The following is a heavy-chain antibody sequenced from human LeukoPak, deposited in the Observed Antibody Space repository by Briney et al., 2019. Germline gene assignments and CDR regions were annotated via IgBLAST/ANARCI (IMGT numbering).Heavy chain of an antibody. J-gene: IGHJ3*02. V-gene: IGHV1-46*01. CDR2: INPSGGST. CDR1: GYTFTSYY. Sequence: ASVKVSCKASGYTFTSYYMHWVRQAPGQGLEWMGIINPSGGSTSYAQKFQGRVTMTRDTSTSTAYMELSSLRSEDTAVYYCARSPSGTNDAFDIWGQGTMVTVSS. CDR3: ARSPSGTNDAFDI.